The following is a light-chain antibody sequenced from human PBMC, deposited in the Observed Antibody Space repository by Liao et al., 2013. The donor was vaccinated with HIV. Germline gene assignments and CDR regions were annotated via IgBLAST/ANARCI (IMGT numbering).Light chain of an antibody. CDR3: QAWDRNTAI. Sequence: SYELTQPPSVSVAPGKTAKITCGGNNIGSKSVHWYQQKPGQAPMLVIYYDSDRPSGIPERFSGSNSGNTATLTISRVEAGDEADYYCQAWDRNTAIFGGGTKLTVL. V-gene: IGLV3-21*01. CDR2: YDS. J-gene: IGLJ2*01. CDR1: NIGSKS.